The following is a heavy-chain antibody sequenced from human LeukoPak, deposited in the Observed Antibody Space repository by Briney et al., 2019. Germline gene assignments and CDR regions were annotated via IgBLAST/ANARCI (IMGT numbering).Heavy chain of an antibody. CDR3: ARGNSDAFDI. CDR2: IGAGGTFT. CDR1: GFTFSSYA. V-gene: IGHV3-23*01. D-gene: IGHD4-23*01. J-gene: IGHJ3*02. Sequence: GGSLRLSCTASGFTFSSYAMNWVRQAPGKGLEWVSGIGAGGTFTYYADSVKGRFTISRDNSRNTLYLQVNSLTAEDTAVYYCARGNSDAFDIWGHGTMVTVSS.